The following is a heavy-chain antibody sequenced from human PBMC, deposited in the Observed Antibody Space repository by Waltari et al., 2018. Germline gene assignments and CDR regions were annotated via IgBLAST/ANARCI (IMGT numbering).Heavy chain of an antibody. CDR1: GFTFSSYW. V-gene: IGHV3-7*01. J-gene: IGHJ6*03. CDR3: ATPRYYYYYMDV. Sequence: EVQLVESGGGLVQPGGYLRLSCVAPGFTFSSYWMSWVRQAPGKGLEWVANIKQDGSEKYYVDSVKGRFTISRDNAKNSLYLQMNSLRAEDTAVYYCATPRYYYYYMDVWGKGTTVTVSS. CDR2: IKQDGSEK.